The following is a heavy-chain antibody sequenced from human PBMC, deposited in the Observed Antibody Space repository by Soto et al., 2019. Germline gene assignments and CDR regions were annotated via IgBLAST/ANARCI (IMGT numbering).Heavy chain of an antibody. CDR1: GYTFTGYY. CDR2: INPNSGGT. CDR3: ARVAYEQSIFGVVIPYYYYGMDV. Sequence: ASVKVSCKASGYTFTGYYMHWVRQAPGQGLEWMGWINPNSGGTNYAQKFQGRVTMTRDTSISTAYMELSRLRSDDTAVYYCARVAYEQSIFGVVIPYYYYGMDVWGQGTTVTVSS. V-gene: IGHV1-2*02. D-gene: IGHD3-3*01. J-gene: IGHJ6*02.